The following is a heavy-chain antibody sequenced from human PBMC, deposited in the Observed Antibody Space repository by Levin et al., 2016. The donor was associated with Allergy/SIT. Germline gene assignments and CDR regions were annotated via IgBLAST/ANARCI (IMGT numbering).Heavy chain of an antibody. D-gene: IGHD1-26*01. Sequence: LRLSCTVSGGSISSGSYYWSWIRQPAGKGLEWIGRIYTSGSTNYNPSLKSRVTISVDTSKNQFSLKMTSLTAADTAVYRCARGSQGSGSYLQYWGQGTLVTVSS. CDR3: ARGSQGSGSYLQY. V-gene: IGHV4-61*02. CDR2: IYTSGST. J-gene: IGHJ4*02. CDR1: GGSISSGSYY.